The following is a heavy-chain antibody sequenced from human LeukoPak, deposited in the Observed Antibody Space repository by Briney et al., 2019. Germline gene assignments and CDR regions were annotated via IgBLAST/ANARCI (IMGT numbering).Heavy chain of an antibody. CDR2: INHSGST. CDR1: GGSFSGYY. Sequence: SETLSLTCAVYGGSFSGYYWSWIRQPPGKGLEWIGEINHSGSTNYNPSLKSRVTISVDTSKNQFSLKLSSVTAADTAVYYCVRGGGQWLAYNWFDPWGQGTLVTVSS. V-gene: IGHV4-34*01. J-gene: IGHJ5*02. CDR3: VRGGGQWLAYNWFDP. D-gene: IGHD6-19*01.